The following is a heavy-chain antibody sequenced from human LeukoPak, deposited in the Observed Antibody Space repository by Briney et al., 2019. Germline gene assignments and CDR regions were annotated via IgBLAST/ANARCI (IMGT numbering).Heavy chain of an antibody. J-gene: IGHJ4*02. CDR1: GGSISSYY. V-gene: IGHV4-59*01. CDR2: IYYSGST. Sequence: PSETLSLTCTVSGGSISSYYWSWIRQPPGKGLEWIGYIYYSGSTNYNPSLKSRVTISVDTSKNQFSLKLSSVTAADTAVYYCAGRSYGDYDDYWGQGTLVTVSS. D-gene: IGHD4-17*01. CDR3: AGRSYGDYDDY.